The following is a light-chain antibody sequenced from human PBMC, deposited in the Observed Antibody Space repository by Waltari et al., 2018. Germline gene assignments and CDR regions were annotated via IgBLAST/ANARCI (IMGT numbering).Light chain of an antibody. J-gene: IGKJ4*01. CDR2: LGS. Sequence: VMTQTPLSLPVTPGEPASISCRSSQSLLHSNGYTYLFWYLQKPGQSPQLLIYLGSNRASGVPDRFSGSGSGTDFTLKISRVEAEDVGVYYCLQDIQLPLTFGGGTKVEIK. CDR1: QSLLHSNGYTY. CDR3: LQDIQLPLT. V-gene: IGKV2-28*01.